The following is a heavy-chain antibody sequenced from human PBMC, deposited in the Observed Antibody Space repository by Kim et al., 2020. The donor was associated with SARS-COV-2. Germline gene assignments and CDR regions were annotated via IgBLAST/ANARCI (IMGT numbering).Heavy chain of an antibody. J-gene: IGHJ4*02. V-gene: IGHV3-74*01. CDR2: INSDGSSA. D-gene: IGHD3-3*01. CDR1: GFTFSSHN. CDR3: ARASQGAWSGYF. Sequence: GGSLRLSCAAPGFTFSSHNIHWVRQAPGKGLEWVSRINSDGSSATYADSVKGRFTISRDNAKNTAYLQMNSLRVDDTALYYCARASQGAWSGYFWGQGTLVTVSS.